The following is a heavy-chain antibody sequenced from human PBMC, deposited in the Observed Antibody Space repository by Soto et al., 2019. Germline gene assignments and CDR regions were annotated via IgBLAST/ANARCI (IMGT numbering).Heavy chain of an antibody. CDR2: ISAYNGNT. CDR1: GYTFTSYG. V-gene: IGHV1-18*01. D-gene: IGHD3-10*01. Sequence: ASVKVSCKASGYTFTSYGISWVRQAPGQGLEWMGWISAYNGNTNYAQKLQGRVTMTTDTSTSTAYMELSSLRSEDTAVYYCASPLWHDAFDIWGQGTMVTVSS. J-gene: IGHJ3*02. CDR3: ASPLWHDAFDI.